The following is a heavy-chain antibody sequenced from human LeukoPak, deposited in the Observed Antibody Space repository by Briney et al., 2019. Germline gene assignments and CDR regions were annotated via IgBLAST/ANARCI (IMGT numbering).Heavy chain of an antibody. CDR1: GGSITSSY. D-gene: IGHD4-17*01. Sequence: PSETLSLTCSVSGGSITSSYWSWVRQSPGNGLEWIGYIYYTGDTTYNPSLKGRVTISVDTSKNQFSPKLISLTAADTAVYYCARTTVINKGSSFDIWGQGTLVTVSS. CDR2: IYYTGDT. CDR3: ARTTVINKGSSFDI. V-gene: IGHV4-59*01. J-gene: IGHJ3*02.